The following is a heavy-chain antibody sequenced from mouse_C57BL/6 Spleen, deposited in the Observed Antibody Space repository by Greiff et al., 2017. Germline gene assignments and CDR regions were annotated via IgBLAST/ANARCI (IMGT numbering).Heavy chain of an antibody. CDR2: IHPSDSDN. V-gene: IGHV1-74*01. CDR1: GYTFTSYW. D-gene: IGHD2-3*01. J-gene: IGHJ3*01. Sequence: QVRLQQPGAELVKPGASVKVSCKASGYTFTSYWMHWVKQRPGQGLEWIGRIHPSDSDNNYNQKFKGKATLTVDKSSSTAYMQLSSLTSGDSSVYYCAIWDLPIYDGYYGEFAYWGQGTLVTVSA. CDR3: AIWDLPIYDGYYGEFAY.